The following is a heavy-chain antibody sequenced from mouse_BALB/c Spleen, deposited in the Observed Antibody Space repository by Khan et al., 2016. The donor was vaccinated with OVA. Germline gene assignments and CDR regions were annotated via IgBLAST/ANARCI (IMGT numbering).Heavy chain of an antibody. J-gene: IGHJ3*01. CDR1: GFTFSNYA. CDR2: ISTGDTT. V-gene: IGHV5-6-5*01. Sequence: EVELVESGGGLVKPGGSLKVSCAASGFTFSNYAMSWVRQTPEKRLEWVASISTGDTTYYPDSVKGRFTISRDNARNILYLQMSSLRSDDTAMYYCARDYWFVYWGQVTLVTVAA. CDR3: ARDYWFVY.